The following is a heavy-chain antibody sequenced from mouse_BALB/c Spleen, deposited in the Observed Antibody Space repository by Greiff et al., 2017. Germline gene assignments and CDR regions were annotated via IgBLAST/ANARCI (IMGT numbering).Heavy chain of an antibody. J-gene: IGHJ2*01. CDR3: ARSEDFDY. V-gene: IGHV1-54*03. CDR1: GYSFTSYS. Sequence: VQLLQSGAELVKPGTSVKVSCKASGYSFTSYSIAWVKQRPGQGLGWIGGINPGSGGTNYNEKFKGKATLTADKSSSIAYMQLSSLTSDDSAYCFCARSEDFDYWGQGTTLTVAA. CDR2: INPGSGGT.